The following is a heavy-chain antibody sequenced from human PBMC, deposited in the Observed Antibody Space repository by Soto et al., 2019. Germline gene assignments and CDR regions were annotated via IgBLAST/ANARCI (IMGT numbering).Heavy chain of an antibody. J-gene: IGHJ3*02. D-gene: IGHD6-19*01. V-gene: IGHV3-74*03. CDR1: GFTFSSYW. Sequence: GGSLTLSCAASGFTFSSYWMHWVRQVPGKGLVWVSRINSDGSSTTYADSVKGRFTISRDNAKNTLYLQMNSLRAEDTAVYYCTRGHYSSGWLDAFDIWGQGTMVTVSS. CDR3: TRGHYSSGWLDAFDI. CDR2: INSDGSST.